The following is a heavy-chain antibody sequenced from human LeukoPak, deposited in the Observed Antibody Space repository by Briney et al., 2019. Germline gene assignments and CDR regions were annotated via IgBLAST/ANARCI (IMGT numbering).Heavy chain of an antibody. CDR2: INHSGST. D-gene: IGHD6-25*01. CDR1: GVSFSGYY. CDR3: ATIQRDHAFDI. Sequence: SETLSLTCAVYGVSFSGYYWSWIRQPPGKGLEWIGEINHSGSTNYNPSLKSRVTISVDTSKNQFSLKLSSVTAADTAVYCCATIQRDHAFDIWGQGTMVTVSS. J-gene: IGHJ3*02. V-gene: IGHV4-34*01.